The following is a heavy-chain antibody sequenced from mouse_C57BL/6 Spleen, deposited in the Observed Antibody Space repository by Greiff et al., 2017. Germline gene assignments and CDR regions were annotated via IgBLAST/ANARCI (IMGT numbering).Heavy chain of an antibody. CDR2: IYPRSGNT. Sequence: VQLKESGAELARPGASVTLSCKASGYTFTSYGISWVKQRTGEGLEWIGEIYPRSGNTYYNEKFKGKATLTADKSSSTAYMELRSLTSEDSAVYYCAGRTGTGYFDYWGQGTTLTVSS. V-gene: IGHV1-81*01. J-gene: IGHJ2*01. CDR3: AGRTGTGYFDY. D-gene: IGHD4-1*01. CDR1: GYTFTSYG.